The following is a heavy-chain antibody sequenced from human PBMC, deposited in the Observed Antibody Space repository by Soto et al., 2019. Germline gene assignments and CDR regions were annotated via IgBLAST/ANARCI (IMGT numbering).Heavy chain of an antibody. CDR2: ICDSGGST. J-gene: IGHJ4*02. Sequence: PGGSLRLPXVPSPFTFTSHATPCPPQDPGKWLEGVSAICDSGGSTYYADSVKGRFTISRDNSKNTLYLQMNSLRAEDTAVYYCAKALVVVGSGYWGQGTLVTVSS. D-gene: IGHD2-15*01. CDR1: PFTFTSHA. CDR3: AKALVVVGSGY. V-gene: IGHV3-23*01.